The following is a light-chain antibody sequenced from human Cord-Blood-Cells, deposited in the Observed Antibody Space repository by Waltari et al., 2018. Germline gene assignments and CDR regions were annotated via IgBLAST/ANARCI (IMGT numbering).Light chain of an antibody. CDR3: SSYAGSNNLV. CDR1: TSDVGGYNY. CDR2: EVS. V-gene: IGLV2-8*01. J-gene: IGLJ2*01. Sequence: QSALTQPPSASGPPGQSVTISCTGTTSDVGGYNYGAWYQQHPGKAPTLMIYEVSKRPSGVPDRFSGSKSGTTASLTVSGLQAEDEADYYCSSYAGSNNLVFGGGTKLTVL.